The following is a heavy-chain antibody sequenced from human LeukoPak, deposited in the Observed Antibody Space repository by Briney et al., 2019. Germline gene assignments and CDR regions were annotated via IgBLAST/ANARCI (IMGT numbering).Heavy chain of an antibody. CDR1: GGSISSYY. J-gene: IGHJ4*02. D-gene: IGHD2-21*01. V-gene: IGHV4-59*01. Sequence: SETLSLTCTVSGGSISSYYWSWIRRPPGKGLEWIGYIYYSGSTNYNPSLKSRVTISVDTSKNQFSLKLSSVTAADTAVYYCARGVVIAPQTFDYWGQGTLVTVSS. CDR2: IYYSGST. CDR3: ARGVVIAPQTFDY.